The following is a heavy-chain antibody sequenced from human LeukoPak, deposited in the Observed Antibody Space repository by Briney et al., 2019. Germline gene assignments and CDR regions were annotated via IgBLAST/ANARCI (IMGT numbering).Heavy chain of an antibody. D-gene: IGHD3-10*01. V-gene: IGHV3-23*01. CDR3: ASLDSGNGMDV. CDR2: ISGSGGIT. J-gene: IGHJ6*02. CDR1: GFTFSSYA. Sequence: AGGPLRLSCAASGFTFSSYAMSWVRQAPGKGLEWVSAISGSGGITYYADSVKGRFTISRDNSKNTLYLQMNSLRAEDTDVYYCASLDSGNGMDVWGQGTTVTVSS.